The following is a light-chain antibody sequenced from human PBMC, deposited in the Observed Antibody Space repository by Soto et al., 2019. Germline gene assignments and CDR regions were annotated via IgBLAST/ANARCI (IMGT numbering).Light chain of an antibody. CDR1: QVFRSDY. V-gene: IGKV3-20*01. J-gene: IGKJ2*01. Sequence: ESVLTQSPGTLSLSPGERATLSCRTSQVFRSDYFAWYQQRPGQAPRLLIFGATNRASGIPDRFSGSGSGTPFILTISRLEPEDSAVYYCQKYGSSPEYTFDQGTKLEIK. CDR3: QKYGSSPEYT. CDR2: GAT.